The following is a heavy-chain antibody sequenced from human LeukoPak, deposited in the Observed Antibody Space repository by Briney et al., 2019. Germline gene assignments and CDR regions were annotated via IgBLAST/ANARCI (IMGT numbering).Heavy chain of an antibody. D-gene: IGHD5-18*01. CDR3: AGGGYSYGFDY. CDR1: GGTFSSYA. Sequence: AVKVSCKASGGTFSSYAISWVRQAPGQGLEWMGGIISILGTANYAQRFQGRVTITTDESTSTAYMELSSLRSEDPAGYYCAGGGYSYGFDYWGQGTLVTVSS. J-gene: IGHJ4*02. V-gene: IGHV1-69*05. CDR2: IISILGTA.